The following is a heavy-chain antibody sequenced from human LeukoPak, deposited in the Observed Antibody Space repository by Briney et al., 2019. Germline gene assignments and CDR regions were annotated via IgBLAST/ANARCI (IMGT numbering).Heavy chain of an antibody. Sequence: SVKVSCKASGGTFSSYAISWVRQAPGQGLEWMGRIIPILGIANYAQKFQGRVTITADKSTSTAYMELSSLRSEDTAVYYCASPPGYYYYGMDVWGQGTTVTVSS. J-gene: IGHJ6*02. V-gene: IGHV1-69*04. CDR1: GGTFSSYA. CDR2: IIPILGIA. CDR3: ASPPGYYYYGMDV.